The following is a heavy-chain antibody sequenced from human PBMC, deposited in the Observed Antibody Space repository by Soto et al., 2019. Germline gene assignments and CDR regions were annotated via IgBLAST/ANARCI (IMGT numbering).Heavy chain of an antibody. V-gene: IGHV3-9*01. Sequence: EVQLVESGGGLVQPGRSLRLSCAASGFSFDEYAMHWVRQAPGKGLEWVSGVSWNSGTMGYGDSVRGRFAISRDNAKNSLYLQMNSLTTEDTSFYYCAKGFCSSTRCTTCSYMDVWGRGTTVTVSS. CDR3: AKGFCSSTRCTTCSYMDV. J-gene: IGHJ6*03. CDR2: VSWNSGTM. D-gene: IGHD2-2*01. CDR1: GFSFDEYA.